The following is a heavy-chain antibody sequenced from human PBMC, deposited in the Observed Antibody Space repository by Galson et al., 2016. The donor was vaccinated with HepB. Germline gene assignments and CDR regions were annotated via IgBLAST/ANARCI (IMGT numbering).Heavy chain of an antibody. CDR1: GFTFSDSA. D-gene: IGHD1-26*01. CDR3: TRRRASDGKGDTVDN. Sequence: SLRLSCAASGFTFSDSAMHWVRQAPGKGLEWVGRIRRKVNSYATAYPASLQDRFTISRDDSKKTTYLQMNSLKTEDTAVYYCTRRRASDGKGDTVDNWGQGTLVTVSS. J-gene: IGHJ4*02. V-gene: IGHV3-73*01. CDR2: IRRKVNSYAT.